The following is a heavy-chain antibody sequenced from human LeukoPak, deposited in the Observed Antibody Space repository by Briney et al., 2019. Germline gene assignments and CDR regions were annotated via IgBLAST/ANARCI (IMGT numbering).Heavy chain of an antibody. Sequence: GGSLRLSCAASGFTFSSYAMHWVRQAPGKGLGGEAVISYDGSNKYYADSVKGRFTISRDNSKNTLYLQMNSLRAEDTAVYYCARDREVYYYGSGSYLGYFDYWGQGTLVTVSS. CDR3: ARDREVYYYGSGSYLGYFDY. J-gene: IGHJ4*02. CDR2: ISYDGSNK. D-gene: IGHD3-10*01. V-gene: IGHV3-30-3*01. CDR1: GFTFSSYA.